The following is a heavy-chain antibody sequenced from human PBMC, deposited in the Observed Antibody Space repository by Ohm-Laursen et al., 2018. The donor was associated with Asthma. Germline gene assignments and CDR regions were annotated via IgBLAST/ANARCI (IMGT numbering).Heavy chain of an antibody. V-gene: IGHV1-18*01. D-gene: IGHD4-17*01. Sequence: ASVKVSCKSSGYTFSSYGISWVRQAPGQGLEWMGWIGAYNGDTNYAQRLQGRITLTTDTFTSTAYMELKSLRSDDTAVYYCTRDIGYGDDTFDYWGQGTLVTVSS. CDR3: TRDIGYGDDTFDY. CDR2: IGAYNGDT. J-gene: IGHJ4*02. CDR1: GYTFSSYG.